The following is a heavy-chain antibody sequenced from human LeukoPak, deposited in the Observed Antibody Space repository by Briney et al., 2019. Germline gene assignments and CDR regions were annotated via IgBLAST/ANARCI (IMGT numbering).Heavy chain of an antibody. D-gene: IGHD2-15*01. CDR2: ISGRGSST. V-gene: IGHV3-23*01. CDR3: AKGCDCTCYSTFDS. J-gene: IGHJ4*02. Sequence: PGGSLRLSCAASGFTFSNYAMTWVRQAPGKGLEWVSSISGRGSSTYYADSVKGRFIISRDKSKNTLYLQMTSLRAEDTAVYYCAKGCDCTCYSTFDSWGQGTLVTVSS. CDR1: GFTFSNYA.